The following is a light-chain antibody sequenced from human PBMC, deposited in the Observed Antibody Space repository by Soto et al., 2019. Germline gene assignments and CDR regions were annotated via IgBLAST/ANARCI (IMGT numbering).Light chain of an antibody. CDR3: SSYAGSNNFV. CDR1: SSDVGGYDY. V-gene: IGLV2-8*01. CDR2: EVS. Sequence: QSVLTQPPSASGSPGQSVTISCTGTSSDVGGYDYVSWYQQPPDKAPELIIYEVSKRPSGVPDRFSGSKSGKTASLTVSGLQAGDEADYYCSSYAGSNNFVFGTGTKVTVL. J-gene: IGLJ1*01.